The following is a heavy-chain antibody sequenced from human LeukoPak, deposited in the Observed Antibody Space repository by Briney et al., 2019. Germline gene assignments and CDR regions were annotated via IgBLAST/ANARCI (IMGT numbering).Heavy chain of an antibody. J-gene: IGHJ4*02. D-gene: IGHD3-3*01. V-gene: IGHV3-7*01. CDR3: ARLSVYDFRSGYYYYFDY. CDR1: GFTFSSYW. Sequence: GGSLRLSCAASGFTFSSYWMSWVRQAPGKGLEWVANIKQDGSEKYYVDSVKGRFTISRDNAKNSLYLQMNSLRAEDTAVYYCARLSVYDFRSGYYYYFDYWGQGTLVTVSS. CDR2: IKQDGSEK.